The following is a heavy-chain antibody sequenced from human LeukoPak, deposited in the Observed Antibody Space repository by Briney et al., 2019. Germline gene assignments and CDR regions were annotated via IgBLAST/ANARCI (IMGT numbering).Heavy chain of an antibody. V-gene: IGHV3-48*04. CDR3: ARDLLNDEGSSYFFDQ. D-gene: IGHD2-2*01. Sequence: GGSLRLSCAASGFTFSSYSMNWVRQAPGKGLEWVSYISKSSDRIYHADSVKGRFTISRDNAKNSLYLLMDSLRAEDTAVYYCARDLLNDEGSSYFFDQWGQGTLVTVSS. J-gene: IGHJ4*02. CDR2: ISKSSDRI. CDR1: GFTFSSYS.